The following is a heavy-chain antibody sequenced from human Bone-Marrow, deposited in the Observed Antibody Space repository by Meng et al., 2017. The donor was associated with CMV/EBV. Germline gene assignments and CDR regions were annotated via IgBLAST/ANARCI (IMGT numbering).Heavy chain of an antibody. CDR2: ISNNGSTK. V-gene: IGHV3-11*04. CDR3: ARDLWGDSSGSYFDY. J-gene: IGHJ4*02. D-gene: IGHD3-22*01. Sequence: GGSLRLSCATSGFIFSDYYMIWIRQAPGKGLEWISYISNNGSTKYYADSVKGRFTISRDNAKNSLYLQINSLRAEDTAVYYCARDLWGDSSGSYFDYWGQGTLVTVSS. CDR1: GFIFSDYY.